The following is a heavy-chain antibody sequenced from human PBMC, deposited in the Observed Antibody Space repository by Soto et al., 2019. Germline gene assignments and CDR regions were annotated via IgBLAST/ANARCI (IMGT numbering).Heavy chain of an antibody. CDR1: GYTFATYA. CDR3: VRGSNAKWPLDF. CDR2: INSGNGDT. D-gene: IGHD2-2*01. J-gene: IGHJ4*02. Sequence: GASVKVSCKTSGYTFATYAMHWVRQAPGQSLEWMGWINSGNGDTKYSQNFQGRLTLTRDISASAAYMELSSLRSEDTAVYYCVRGSNAKWPLDFWGQGTLVTVSS. V-gene: IGHV1-3*01.